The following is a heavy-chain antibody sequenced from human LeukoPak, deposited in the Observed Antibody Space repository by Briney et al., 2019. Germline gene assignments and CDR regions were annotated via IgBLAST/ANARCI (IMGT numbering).Heavy chain of an antibody. CDR3: ARSEEMATISVYFDY. J-gene: IGHJ4*01. CDR2: FRNSDNTI. V-gene: IGHV3-11*01. Sequence: GGSLRLSCEASGFTFNDYYMGWVRQAPGRGLEWLAFFRNSDNTIYYANSVKGRFTISRDNARNSLYLQMNSLRAEDSAVYYCARSEEMATISVYFDYWGHGTLVTVSS. CDR1: GFTFNDYY. D-gene: IGHD5-24*01.